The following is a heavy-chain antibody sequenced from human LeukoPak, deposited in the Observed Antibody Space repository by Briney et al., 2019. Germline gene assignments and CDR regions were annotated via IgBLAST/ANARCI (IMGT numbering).Heavy chain of an antibody. V-gene: IGHV3-74*01. CDR2: INSDGSST. J-gene: IGHJ4*02. Sequence: GGSLRLSCAASGFTFSSYWMHWVRQAPGKGLVWVSRINSDGSSTSYADSVKGRFTISRDNAKNTLYLQMSSLRAEDTAVYYCARDDYGDYGIDYWGQGTLVTVSS. D-gene: IGHD4-17*01. CDR1: GFTFSSYW. CDR3: ARDDYGDYGIDY.